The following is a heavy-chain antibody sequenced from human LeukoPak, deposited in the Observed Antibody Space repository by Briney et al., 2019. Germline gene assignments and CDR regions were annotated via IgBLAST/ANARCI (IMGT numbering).Heavy chain of an antibody. CDR3: ARFGGKLDSIGWYDVGDNWFDP. Sequence: ASVKVSCKASGYTFTGYNIQWVRQAPGQGLEWMGWINPNSGATNYAQNFQGRVTMTRDTSTSTAYMDLNSLKSGDTAVYYCARFGGKLDSIGWYDVGDNWFDPWGQGTLVIVSS. CDR2: INPNSGAT. D-gene: IGHD6-19*01. J-gene: IGHJ5*02. CDR1: GYTFTGYN. V-gene: IGHV1-2*02.